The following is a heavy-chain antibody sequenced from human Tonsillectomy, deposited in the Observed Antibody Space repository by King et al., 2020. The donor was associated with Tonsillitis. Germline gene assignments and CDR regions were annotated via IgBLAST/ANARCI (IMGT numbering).Heavy chain of an antibody. CDR1: GGSISTSNFY. J-gene: IGHJ4*02. V-gene: IGHV4-39*01. Sequence: LQLQESGPGLVKPSETLSLTCTVSGGSISTSNFYWGWIRQTPGKGLEWIGSIHYSGSTYYNPSLKSRVTISVDASKNQFSLNLTSLTAADTAVFYCARRTGLLSFDYWGQGTLVTVSS. CDR3: ARRTGLLSFDY. D-gene: IGHD1-26*01. CDR2: IHYSGST.